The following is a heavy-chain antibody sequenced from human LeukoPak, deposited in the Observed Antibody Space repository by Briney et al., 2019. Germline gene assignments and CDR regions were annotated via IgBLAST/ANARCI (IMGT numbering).Heavy chain of an antibody. CDR3: APSYDSSGYPRGWFGY. V-gene: IGHV4-39*01. D-gene: IGHD3-22*01. Sequence: SATLSLTCTVSGGTLTSSSYYWGWIRQPPGKGLEWIGSIYYSGSTYYNPFLKSRVTISVDTSKNQFSLKLSSVTAADTAVYYCAPSYDSSGYPRGWFGYWGQGTLVTVSS. CDR1: GGTLTSSSYY. CDR2: IYYSGST. J-gene: IGHJ4*02.